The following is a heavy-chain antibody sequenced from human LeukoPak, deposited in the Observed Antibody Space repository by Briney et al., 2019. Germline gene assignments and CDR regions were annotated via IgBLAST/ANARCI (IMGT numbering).Heavy chain of an antibody. CDR3: ARQTSGPFDY. Sequence: SQTLSLTCAVSGDSISSGGYSWNWIRQPPGKGLEWIGYIYHIGSTYYNPSLKSRVTISIDRSKSQFSLKLTSVTAADTAVYYCARQTSGPFDYWGQGTLVTVSS. CDR2: IYHIGST. CDR1: GDSISSGGYS. D-gene: IGHD2-15*01. V-gene: IGHV4-30-2*01. J-gene: IGHJ4*02.